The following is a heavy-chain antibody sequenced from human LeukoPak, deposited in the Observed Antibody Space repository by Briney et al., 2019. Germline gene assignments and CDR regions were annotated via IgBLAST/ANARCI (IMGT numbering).Heavy chain of an antibody. CDR3: ARRDWSRTFDY. V-gene: IGHV4-34*01. D-gene: IGHD3/OR15-3a*01. CDR2: INHSGST. J-gene: IGHJ4*02. CDR1: GGSLSGYY. Sequence: SETLSLTCGVYGGSLSGYYWSWIRQPPGKGLEWIGEINHSGSTNYNPSLKSRVTISVDTSKNQFSLKLSSVTAADTAVYYCARRDWSRTFDYWGQGTLVTVSS.